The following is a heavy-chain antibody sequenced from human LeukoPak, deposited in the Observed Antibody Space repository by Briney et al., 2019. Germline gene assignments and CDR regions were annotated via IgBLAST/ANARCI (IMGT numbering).Heavy chain of an antibody. J-gene: IGHJ5*02. CDR1: GCSISSYY. D-gene: IGHD6-6*01. Sequence: SETLSLTCTVSGCSISSYYWSWIRQPPGKGLEWIGYIYYSGSTNYNPSLQSRVTISVVTCKNQFSMKLSSVTDADTAVYYCARFYNSSSEWFDPWGQGTLVTVRS. V-gene: IGHV4-59*01. CDR3: ARFYNSSSEWFDP. CDR2: IYYSGST.